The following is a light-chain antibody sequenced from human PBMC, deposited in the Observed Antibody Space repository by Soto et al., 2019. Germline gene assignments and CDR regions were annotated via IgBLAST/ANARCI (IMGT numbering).Light chain of an antibody. J-gene: IGKJ1*01. Sequence: DIQMTQSPSSLSASVGDRVTIPCRASQSISSYLNWYQQKPGKTPKLLIYAASSLQSGVPSRFSSSGSGTDFTLTISSLQPEDFATYYCQQSYSTPRTFGQGTKVDIK. CDR1: QSISSY. CDR2: AAS. CDR3: QQSYSTPRT. V-gene: IGKV1-39*01.